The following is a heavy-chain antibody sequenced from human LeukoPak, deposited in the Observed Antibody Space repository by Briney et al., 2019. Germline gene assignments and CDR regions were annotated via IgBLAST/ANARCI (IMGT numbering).Heavy chain of an antibody. D-gene: IGHD2-15*01. Sequence: GGSLRLSCTASGFTFGNYAMSWFRQAPGKGLEWVGLIRSKAYGGTTEYAASVKGRFTISRDDSKSIAYLQMNSLKTEDTAVYYCTRASLNYCSGGSCYPSDYWGQGTLVTVSS. CDR3: TRASLNYCSGGSCYPSDY. J-gene: IGHJ4*02. CDR1: GFTFGNYA. CDR2: IRSKAYGGTT. V-gene: IGHV3-49*03.